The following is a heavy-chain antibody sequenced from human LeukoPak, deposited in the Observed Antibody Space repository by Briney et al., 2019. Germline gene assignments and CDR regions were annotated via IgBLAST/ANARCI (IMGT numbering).Heavy chain of an antibody. J-gene: IGHJ4*02. CDR2: MYSGGST. CDR1: DFTVSSNY. Sequence: GGSLRLSCAASDFTVSSNYISWVRQAPGKGLEWVSVMYSGGSTYYADSVKGRFTISRDNSKNRLYLQMNSLRAEDTAVYYCARDPTAATPQYFDYWGQGTLVTVSS. D-gene: IGHD1-14*01. V-gene: IGHV3-53*01. CDR3: ARDPTAATPQYFDY.